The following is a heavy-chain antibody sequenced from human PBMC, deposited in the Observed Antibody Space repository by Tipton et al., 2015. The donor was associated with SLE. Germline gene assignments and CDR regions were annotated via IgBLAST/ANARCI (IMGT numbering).Heavy chain of an antibody. V-gene: IGHV4-59*01. D-gene: IGHD3-10*01. CDR1: GGSISSYY. J-gene: IGHJ5*02. CDR2: IYYSGST. Sequence: TLSLTCTVSGGSISSYYWSWIRQPPGKGLEWIGYIYYSGSTNYNPSLKSRVTISVDTSKNQFSLKLSSVTAADTAVYYCARGVYGSGSYAWFDPWGQGTLVTVSS. CDR3: ARGVYGSGSYAWFDP.